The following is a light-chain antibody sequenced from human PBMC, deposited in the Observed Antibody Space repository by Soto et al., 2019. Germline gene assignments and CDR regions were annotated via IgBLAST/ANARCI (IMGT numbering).Light chain of an antibody. V-gene: IGLV1-47*01. Sequence: VLTQPPSASGTPGQKVTISCSGSSSNNESNYVYWYQQLPGTAPKLLIYRNNQRPSGVPDRFSGSKSGTSASLAISGLRSEDEADYYCAAWDDSLSGYVFGTGTKVTVL. CDR2: RNN. CDR1: SSNNESNY. CDR3: AAWDDSLSGYV. J-gene: IGLJ1*01.